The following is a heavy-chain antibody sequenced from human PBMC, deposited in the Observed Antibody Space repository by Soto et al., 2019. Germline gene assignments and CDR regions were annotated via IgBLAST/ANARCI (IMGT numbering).Heavy chain of an antibody. CDR1: GYSFTSYW. CDR3: ARHVATADYYYGLDV. CDR2: IYPGDSDT. J-gene: IGHJ6*02. Sequence: RGESLKISCKGSGYSFTSYWIGWVRRMPGKGLEWMGIIYPGDSDTRYSPSFQGQVTISADKSISTAYLQWSSLKASDTAMYYCARHVATADYYYGLDVWGQGTTVTVS. D-gene: IGHD6-13*01. V-gene: IGHV5-51*01.